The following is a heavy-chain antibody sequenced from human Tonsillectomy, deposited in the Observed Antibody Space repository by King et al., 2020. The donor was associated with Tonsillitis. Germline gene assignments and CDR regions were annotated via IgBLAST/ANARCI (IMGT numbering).Heavy chain of an antibody. J-gene: IGHJ4*02. CDR3: AKGQGGSDLTLFDY. Sequence: VQLVESGGGVVQRGGSLRLSCAASGFTFSSYGMHWARRAPGRGREWVAFIRYEGRNKYYAGSVKGRFTIYRENSKNTLYLQMNSLRAEDTDVYYCAKGQGGSDLTLFDYWGQGTLVTVSS. CDR2: IRYEGRNK. D-gene: IGHD3-16*01. V-gene: IGHV3-30*02. CDR1: GFTFSSYG.